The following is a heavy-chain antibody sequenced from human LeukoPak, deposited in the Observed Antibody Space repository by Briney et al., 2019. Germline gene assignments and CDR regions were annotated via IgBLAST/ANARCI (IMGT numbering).Heavy chain of an antibody. Sequence: SETLSLTRAVYGGSFSGYYWSWIRQPPGKGLEWIGEINHSGSTNYNPSLKSRVTISVDTSKNQFSLKLSSVTAADTAVYYCARLAYYMDVWGKGTTVTISS. J-gene: IGHJ6*03. CDR3: ARLAYYMDV. V-gene: IGHV4-34*01. CDR1: GGSFSGYY. CDR2: INHSGST.